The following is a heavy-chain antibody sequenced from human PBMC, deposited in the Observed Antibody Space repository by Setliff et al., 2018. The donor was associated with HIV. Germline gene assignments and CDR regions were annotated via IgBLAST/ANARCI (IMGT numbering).Heavy chain of an antibody. D-gene: IGHD6-13*01. J-gene: IGHJ5*02. V-gene: IGHV4-59*08. CDR1: GGTISTY. CDR3: ARHTNAVAGSLDWFDP. CDR2: VYYSGST. Sequence: SETLSLTCTVSGGTISTYWSWIRQPPGKGLEWIGYVYYSGSTNYNPSLKSRVTISVDTSKNQFSLKLSSVTAAATAVYYCARHTNAVAGSLDWFDPWGQGTPVTVSS.